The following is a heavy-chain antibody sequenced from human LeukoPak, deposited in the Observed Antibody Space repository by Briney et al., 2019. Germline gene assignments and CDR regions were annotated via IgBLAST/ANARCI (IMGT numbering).Heavy chain of an antibody. CDR3: ARGGYTGYDFHY. V-gene: IGHV1-2*02. J-gene: IGHJ4*02. CDR1: GYTFTGYY. Sequence: ASVKVSCKASGYTFTGYYMHWVRQAPGQGLEWMGWINPNGGTTNYARKFQGRVTMTRDTSISTAYMELSRLRSDDTAVFYCARGGYTGYDFHYWGQGTLVTVSS. CDR2: INPNGGTT. D-gene: IGHD5-12*01.